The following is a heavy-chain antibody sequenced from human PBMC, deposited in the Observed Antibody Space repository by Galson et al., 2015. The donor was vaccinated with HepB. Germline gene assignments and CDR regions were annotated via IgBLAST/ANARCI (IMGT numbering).Heavy chain of an antibody. V-gene: IGHV6-1*01. D-gene: IGHD6-13*01. CDR1: GDSVSSNSAA. Sequence: CAISGDSVSSNSAAWNWIRHSPSRGLEWLGRTYYRPKWYTDYGVSVKSRITINPDTSKNQFSLQLTSVTPEDTAVYYCARVSGTIYYYGMDVWGQGTTVTVSS. CDR2: TYYRPKWYT. J-gene: IGHJ6*02. CDR3: ARVSGTIYYYGMDV.